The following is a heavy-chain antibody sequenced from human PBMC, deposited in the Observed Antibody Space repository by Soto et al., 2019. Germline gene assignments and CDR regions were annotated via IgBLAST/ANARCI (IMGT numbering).Heavy chain of an antibody. J-gene: IGHJ6*02. D-gene: IGHD6-6*01. CDR2: IDPRDPYN. Sequence: GGYLKTSCKGPGYSFNSYWISWVRQMPGKGLEWMWRIDPRDPYNNYSPSFHGHVTISADKSLSTAYLQWSSLKASDTAMYYCAREGNLEYSSSSSGYYYYYYGMDVWGQGTTVTVSS. CDR1: GYSFNSYW. CDR3: AREGNLEYSSSSSGYYYYYYGMDV. V-gene: IGHV5-10-1*01.